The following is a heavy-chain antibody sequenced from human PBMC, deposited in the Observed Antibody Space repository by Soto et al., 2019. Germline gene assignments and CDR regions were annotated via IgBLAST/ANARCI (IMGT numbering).Heavy chain of an antibody. Sequence: SETLSLTCAVSGVSFSGYYWSWIRQPPGKGLEWIGEINHSGSTNQNPSLKSRVTISVDTSKKQFSLKLTSVTPADTAIYYCASPETRGYSYGYFAYWGQGVLVTVSS. CDR2: INHSGST. D-gene: IGHD5-18*01. CDR3: ASPETRGYSYGYFAY. CDR1: GVSFSGYY. V-gene: IGHV4-34*01. J-gene: IGHJ4*02.